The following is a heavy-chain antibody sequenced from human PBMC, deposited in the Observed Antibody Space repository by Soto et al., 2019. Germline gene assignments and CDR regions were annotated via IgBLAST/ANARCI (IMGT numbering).Heavy chain of an antibody. J-gene: IGHJ6*03. V-gene: IGHV3-23*01. CDR3: AKDGTGSGRHYYYYYMDV. D-gene: IGHD3-10*01. CDR2: ISGSGGST. CDR1: GFTFSSYA. Sequence: GESLKISCAASGFTFSSYAMSWVRQAPGKGLEWVSAISGSGGSTYYADSVKGRFTISRDNSKNTLYLQMNSLRAEDTAVYYCAKDGTGSGRHYYYYYMDVWGKGTTVTVSS.